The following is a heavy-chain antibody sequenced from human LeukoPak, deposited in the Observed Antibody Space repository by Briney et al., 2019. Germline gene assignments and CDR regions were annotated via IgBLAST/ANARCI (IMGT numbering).Heavy chain of an antibody. D-gene: IGHD2-8*01. J-gene: IGHJ4*02. CDR2: IGTEGDT. CDR1: GLTFSAS. CDR3: VRSPFCINGACYKGPFDF. Sequence: PGGSLDPSFQALGLTFSASEFPGFAKGTGKGWNWAPRIGTEGDTYYADSVRGRFTISRENAKNSLYLQMNSLRAGDTAMYYCVRSPFCINGACYKGPFDFWGQGSLVTVSS. V-gene: IGHV3-13*04.